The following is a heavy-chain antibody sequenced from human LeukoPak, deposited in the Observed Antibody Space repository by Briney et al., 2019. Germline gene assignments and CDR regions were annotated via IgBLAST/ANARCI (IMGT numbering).Heavy chain of an antibody. J-gene: IGHJ4*02. Sequence: GGSLRLSCAASEFTFSSYWMTWVRQAPAKGLEWVANINQDGSDKYYVDSVKGRFTISRDNAKNSLYLQMNSLRAEDTAVYYCSRARKSSNWEYWGQGTLVTVSS. V-gene: IGHV3-7*03. CDR3: SRARKSSNWEY. D-gene: IGHD6-13*01. CDR2: INQDGSDK. CDR1: EFTFSSYW.